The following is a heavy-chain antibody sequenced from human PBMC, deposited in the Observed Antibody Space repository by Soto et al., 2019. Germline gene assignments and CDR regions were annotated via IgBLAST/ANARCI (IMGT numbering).Heavy chain of an antibody. D-gene: IGHD2-2*01. CDR2: ISYDGSNK. CDR1: GFTFSSYG. CDR3: AKMGDRDCISTSCYVDY. J-gene: IGHJ4*02. V-gene: IGHV3-30*18. Sequence: QVQLVESGGGVVQPGRSLRLSCAASGFTFSSYGMHWVRQAPGKGLEWVAVISYDGSNKYYADSVKGRFTISRDNSKNTLYLQMNSLRAEDTAVYYCAKMGDRDCISTSCYVDYWGQGTLVTASS.